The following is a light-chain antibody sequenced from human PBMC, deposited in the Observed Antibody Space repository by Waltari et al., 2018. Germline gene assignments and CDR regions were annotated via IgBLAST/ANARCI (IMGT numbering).Light chain of an antibody. CDR3: HSRDTISTRV. CDR1: SLRRYY. V-gene: IGLV3-19*01. Sequence: SSELTQDPAVSVALGQTVRITCQGDSLRRYYASWYQQRPGQAPRLGLYGQDNRPSGIPDRFSGSTAGDTASLTITGGQAEDEADYYCHSRDTISTRVFGGGTRLTV. CDR2: GQD. J-gene: IGLJ3*02.